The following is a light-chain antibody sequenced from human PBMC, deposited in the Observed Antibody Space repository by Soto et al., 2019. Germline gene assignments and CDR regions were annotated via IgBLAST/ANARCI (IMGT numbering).Light chain of an antibody. J-gene: IGLJ2*01. CDR1: SSDVGGNNF. V-gene: IGLV2-8*01. CDR3: SSYAGSNLVV. Sequence: QSALTQPPSASGSPGQSVTISCTGTSSDVGGNNFVSWYQQHPGKAPKLMIYEVSERPSGVPDRFSGSKSGNTASLTVSGLQAEDEADYYCSSYAGSNLVVFGGGTKVTVL. CDR2: EVS.